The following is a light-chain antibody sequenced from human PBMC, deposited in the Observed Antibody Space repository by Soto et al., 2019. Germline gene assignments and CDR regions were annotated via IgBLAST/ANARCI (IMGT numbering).Light chain of an antibody. CDR2: KDT. Sequence: SYELTQPPSVSVSPGQTAKITCSGDVLPKEYAYWYRQKPGQAPVLLIYKDTERPSGIPERFSGSSSGTTVTLTISGVQAEDEGDYYCQSSDSTDIYWVFGGGTKLTVL. CDR3: QSSDSTDIYWV. CDR1: VLPKEY. J-gene: IGLJ3*02. V-gene: IGLV3-25*02.